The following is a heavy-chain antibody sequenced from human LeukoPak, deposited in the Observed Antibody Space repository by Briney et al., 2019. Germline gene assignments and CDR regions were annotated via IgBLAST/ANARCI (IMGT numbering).Heavy chain of an antibody. CDR3: VRRHDY. CDR2: IYASGGA. CDR1: GFDVNDNF. V-gene: IGHV3-53*01. Sequence: HPGGSLRLSCVASGFDVNDNFMIWVRQAPGQGLEWISIIYASGGAYHSESVKGRFSAFRDTSKNTIFLQMNNLRADDTAMYYCVRRHDYWGQGTLVTVSS. J-gene: IGHJ4*02.